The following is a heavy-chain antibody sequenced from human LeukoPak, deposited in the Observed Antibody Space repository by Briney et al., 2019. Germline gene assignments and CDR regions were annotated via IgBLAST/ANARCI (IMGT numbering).Heavy chain of an antibody. CDR1: GFTVSSNY. J-gene: IGHJ4*02. D-gene: IGHD4-17*01. V-gene: IGHV3-7*01. CDR3: ATGDNYGDYRFDY. Sequence: GGSLRLSCAASGFTVSSNYMSWVRQAPGKGLEWVANIKQDGSEKYYVDSVKGRFTISRDNAKNSLYLQMHSLRAEDTAVYYCATGDNYGDYRFDYWGQGTLVTVSS. CDR2: IKQDGSEK.